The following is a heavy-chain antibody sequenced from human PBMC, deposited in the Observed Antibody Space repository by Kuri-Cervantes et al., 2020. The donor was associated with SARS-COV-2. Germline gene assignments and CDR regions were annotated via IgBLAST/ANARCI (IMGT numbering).Heavy chain of an antibody. V-gene: IGHV4-4*02. J-gene: IGHJ6*02. D-gene: IGHD3-10*01. CDR1: GFTVSSNY. CDR2: IYHSGST. Sequence: SCAASGFTVSSNYMSWVRQPPGKGLEWIGEIYHSGSTNYNPSLKSRVTISVDKSKNQFSLKLSSVTAADTAVYYCARGGIGLDYYGSGSYLSYYYGMDVWGQGTTVTVSS. CDR3: ARGGIGLDYYGSGSYLSYYYGMDV.